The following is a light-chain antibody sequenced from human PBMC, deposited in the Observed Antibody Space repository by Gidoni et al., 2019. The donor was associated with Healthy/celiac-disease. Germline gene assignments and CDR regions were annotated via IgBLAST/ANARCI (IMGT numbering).Light chain of an antibody. CDR2: DAS. Sequence: EIVLTQSPATLSLSPGARATLSCRASQSVSSYFACYQQNPGQAPRLLIYDASNRATGIPARCSGSGSATDFTLTISSLEPEDFAVYYCQQRSNWPLTFGGGTKVETK. CDR3: QQRSNWPLT. J-gene: IGKJ4*01. CDR1: QSVSSY. V-gene: IGKV3-11*01.